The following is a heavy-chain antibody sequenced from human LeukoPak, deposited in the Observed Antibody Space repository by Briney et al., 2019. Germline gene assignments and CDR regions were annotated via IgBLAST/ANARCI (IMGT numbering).Heavy chain of an antibody. J-gene: IGHJ4*02. Sequence: GGSLRLSCAASGFTFSSYWMNWVRQAPGKGLVWVSRIASDGSSTTYADSVRGRFSISRDNAKNTLYLQMNSLRDEDTAVYYCARGRPHGNDYWGQGTLVTVSS. CDR2: IASDGSST. D-gene: IGHD4-23*01. V-gene: IGHV3-74*01. CDR1: GFTFSSYW. CDR3: ARGRPHGNDY.